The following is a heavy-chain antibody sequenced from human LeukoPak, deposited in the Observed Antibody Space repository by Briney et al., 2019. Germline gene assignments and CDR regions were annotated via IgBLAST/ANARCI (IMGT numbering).Heavy chain of an antibody. D-gene: IGHD4-17*01. J-gene: IGHJ4*02. CDR3: ARNSRTYGDYDL. Sequence: PSETLSLTCTVSGGSISSGSFYWSWIRQPAGKGLEWIGRVYTSGSTNYNPSLKSRVTISVDRSKNQFSLKLSSVTAADTAVYYCARNSRTYGDYDLWGQGTLVTVSS. CDR2: VYTSGST. V-gene: IGHV4-61*02. CDR1: GGSISSGSFY.